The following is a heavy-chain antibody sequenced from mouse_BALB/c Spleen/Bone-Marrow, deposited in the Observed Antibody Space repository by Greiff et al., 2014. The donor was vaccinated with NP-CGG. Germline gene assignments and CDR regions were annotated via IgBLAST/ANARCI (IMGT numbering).Heavy chain of an antibody. Sequence: VQLQQSGTMLARPGASVKMSCKASGYSFTSYWMHWVKQRPGQGLEWIGAIYPGNSDTTYKQKFKGKAKLTAVTSASTAYMELSSLTNEDSAVYYCTFLVKEDFAYWGQGTLVTVSA. D-gene: IGHD2-10*02. V-gene: IGHV1-5*01. J-gene: IGHJ3*01. CDR2: IYPGNSDT. CDR3: TFLVKEDFAY. CDR1: GYSFTSYW.